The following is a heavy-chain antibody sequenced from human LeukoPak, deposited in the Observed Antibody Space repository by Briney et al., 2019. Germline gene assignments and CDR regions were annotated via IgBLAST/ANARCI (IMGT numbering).Heavy chain of an antibody. CDR1: GFTFSTYG. J-gene: IGHJ6*03. V-gene: IGHV3-30*02. CDR3: ARVPGRFGLNCYYYMDV. Sequence: GGSLRLSCAASGFTFSTYGMHWVRQAPGKGLEWVAFIRYDGSNKYYADSVKGRLTISRDSSKNTLYLQVNSLRAEDTAVYYCARVPGRFGLNCYYYMDVWGKGTTVTISS. CDR2: IRYDGSNK. D-gene: IGHD3-10*01.